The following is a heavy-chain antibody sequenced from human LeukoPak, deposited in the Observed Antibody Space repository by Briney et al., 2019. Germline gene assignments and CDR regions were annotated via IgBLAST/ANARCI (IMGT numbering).Heavy chain of an antibody. J-gene: IGHJ4*02. CDR3: ARTVLLWFGGSNYFDY. V-gene: IGHV3-20*04. D-gene: IGHD3-10*01. Sequence: PGGSLRLSCAASGFTFDDYGMSWVRQAPGKGLEWVSGINWNGGSTGYADSVKGRFTISRDNAKNSLYLQMNSLRAEDTALYYCARTVLLWFGGSNYFDYWGQGTLVTVSS. CDR1: GFTFDDYG. CDR2: INWNGGST.